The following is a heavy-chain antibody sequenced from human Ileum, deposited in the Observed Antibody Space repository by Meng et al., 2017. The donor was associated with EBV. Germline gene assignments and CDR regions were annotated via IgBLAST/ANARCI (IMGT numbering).Heavy chain of an antibody. CDR3: ASGRDYAWHS. CDR1: GSSISSNNW. V-gene: IGHV4-4*02. D-gene: IGHD4-17*01. Sequence: QGQLQGPGPGLVKPSGTLPLTCAVSGSSISSNNWWSWVRQPPGKGLEWIGEIYHSGSTNYNPSFKSRVTMSVDKSKNQISLNLSSVTAADTAVYYCASGRDYAWHSWGRGTLVTVSS. CDR2: IYHSGST. J-gene: IGHJ4*02.